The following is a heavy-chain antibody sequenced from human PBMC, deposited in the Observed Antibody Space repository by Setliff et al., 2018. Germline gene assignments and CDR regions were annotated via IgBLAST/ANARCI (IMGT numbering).Heavy chain of an antibody. D-gene: IGHD3-3*01. J-gene: IGHJ6*03. V-gene: IGHV3-49*04. Sequence: PGGSLRLSCAASGFTFSSYWMSWVRQAPGKGLEWVGFIRSKAYGGTTEYAASVKGRFTISRDDSKSIAYLQMNSLKTEDTAVYYCTREASVDFWSGYPYYYYMDVWGKGTTVTVSS. CDR2: IRSKAYGGTT. CDR1: GFTFSSYW. CDR3: TREASVDFWSGYPYYYYMDV.